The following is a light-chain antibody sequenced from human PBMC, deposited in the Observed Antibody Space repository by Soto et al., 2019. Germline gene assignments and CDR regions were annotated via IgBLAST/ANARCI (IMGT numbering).Light chain of an antibody. V-gene: IGLV2-8*01. Sequence: QSALTQPPSASGSPGQSVAISCTGTSSDVGGYNYVSWYQQHPGKAPKLMIYEVNKRPSGVPDRFSGSKSGNTASLTVSGLQAEDEADYYCAAWDDSLNGFLFGTGTKLTVL. CDR3: AAWDDSLNGFL. CDR1: SSDVGGYNY. J-gene: IGLJ1*01. CDR2: EVN.